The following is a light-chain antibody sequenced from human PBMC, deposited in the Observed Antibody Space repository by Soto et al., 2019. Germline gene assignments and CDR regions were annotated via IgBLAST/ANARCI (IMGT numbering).Light chain of an antibody. Sequence: QSVLTQRPSASGTPGQRVTISCSGSSSNIGGNTVNWYQQLPGTAPKLLIYSNNQRPSGVPDRFSGSKPGTSASLAISGLQSEDEADYYCAAWDDSLNGYVFGTGTKVTVL. CDR1: SSNIGGNT. CDR2: SNN. J-gene: IGLJ1*01. V-gene: IGLV1-44*01. CDR3: AAWDDSLNGYV.